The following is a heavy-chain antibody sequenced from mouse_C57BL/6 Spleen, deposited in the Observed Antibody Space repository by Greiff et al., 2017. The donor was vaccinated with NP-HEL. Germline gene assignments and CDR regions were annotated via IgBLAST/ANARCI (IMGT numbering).Heavy chain of an antibody. J-gene: IGHJ1*03. CDR3: ASCYYGSSDWYFEV. V-gene: IGHV1-61*01. CDR1: GYTFTSYW. Sequence: QVQLQQPGAELVRPGSSVKLSCKASGYTFTSYWMDWVKQRPGQGLEWIGNIYPSDSETHYNQKFKDKATLTVDKSSSTAYMQLSSLTSEDSAVYYCASCYYGSSDWYFEVWGTGTTVTVSS. D-gene: IGHD1-1*01. CDR2: IYPSDSET.